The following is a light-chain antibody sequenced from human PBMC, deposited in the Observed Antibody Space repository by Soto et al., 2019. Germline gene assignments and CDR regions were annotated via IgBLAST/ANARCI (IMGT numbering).Light chain of an antibody. CDR3: QSYDNSLNGVV. CDR1: SSNLGAGHN. V-gene: IGLV1-40*01. CDR2: SDT. Sequence: QSVLTQPPSVSGAPGQGVAISFTGTSSNLGAGHNVHWYQQLPGTVPKLLIDSDTNRPSGVPDRFSASKSGTSAVLAITGVQAEDEADYFCQSYDNSLNGVVFGGGSKLTVL. J-gene: IGLJ3*02.